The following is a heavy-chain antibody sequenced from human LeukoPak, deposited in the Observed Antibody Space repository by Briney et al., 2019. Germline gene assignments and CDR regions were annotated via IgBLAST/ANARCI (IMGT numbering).Heavy chain of an antibody. CDR3: ARDPAVVVAATPFDY. Sequence: GASVKVSCKASGGTFSNYAISWVRQAPGQGLEWMGGIIPIFGTANYAQKFRGRVTITADKSTRTAYMELSSLRSEDTAVYYCARDPAVVVAATPFDYWGQGTLVTVSS. V-gene: IGHV1-69*06. J-gene: IGHJ4*02. D-gene: IGHD2-15*01. CDR1: GGTFSNYA. CDR2: IIPIFGTA.